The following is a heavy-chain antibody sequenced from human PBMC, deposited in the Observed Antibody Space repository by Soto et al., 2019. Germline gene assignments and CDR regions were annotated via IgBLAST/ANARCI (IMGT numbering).Heavy chain of an antibody. V-gene: IGHV3-15*07. CDR1: GIPFSSTY. CDR3: TTDEGSTVTTRARYYYYYGMDV. Sequence: GGSLRLSCAASGIPFSSTYMNWVRQAPGKGLEWVGRIKSKTVGETTDYSAPVKGRFTISRDDSKNTLYLQMNSLKTEDTAVYYCTTDEGSTVTTRARYYYYYGMDVWGQGTTVTVSS. D-gene: IGHD4-4*01. J-gene: IGHJ6*02. CDR2: IKSKTVGETT.